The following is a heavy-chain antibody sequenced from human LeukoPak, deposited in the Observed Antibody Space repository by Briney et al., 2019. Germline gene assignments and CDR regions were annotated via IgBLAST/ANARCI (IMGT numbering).Heavy chain of an antibody. CDR1: GGSISSYY. Sequence: PSETLSLTCTVSGGSISSYYWSWIRQPPGKGLEWIGYIYYSVSTNYNPSLKSRVTISVDTSKNQFSLKLSSVTAADTAVYYCAQSSGTPPYYYGMDVWGQGTTVTVSS. CDR3: AQSSGTPPYYYGMDV. CDR2: IYYSVST. J-gene: IGHJ6*02. D-gene: IGHD3-10*01. V-gene: IGHV4-59*08.